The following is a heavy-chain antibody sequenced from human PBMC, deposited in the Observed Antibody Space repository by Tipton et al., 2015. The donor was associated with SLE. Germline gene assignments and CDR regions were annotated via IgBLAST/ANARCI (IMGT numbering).Heavy chain of an antibody. CDR2: IYRDGDI. V-gene: IGHV3-53*01. Sequence: SLRLSCAASGFTVSNSYMNWVRQAPGRGLEWVSVIYRDGDIYYRDSVKGRFTISRDNSKNTLYLQMSRLRAEDTAVYYCARVRSNFDYWGQGTLVTVSS. J-gene: IGHJ4*02. CDR1: GFTVSNSY. CDR3: ARVRSNFDY.